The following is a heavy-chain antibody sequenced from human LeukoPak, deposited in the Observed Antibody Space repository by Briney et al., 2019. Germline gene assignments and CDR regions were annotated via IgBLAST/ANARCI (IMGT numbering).Heavy chain of an antibody. V-gene: IGHV3-33*01. Sequence: GWSLRLSCAASGFTFSNYGMHWVRQAPGKGLEWVAVMYYDGASKYYADSVKGRFTISRDNSMNTLYLQMNSLRAEDTAIYFCARDLYYSGGSCLYFDYWGQGTLVTVSS. CDR3: ARDLYYSGGSCLYFDY. J-gene: IGHJ4*02. CDR2: MYYDGASK. D-gene: IGHD2-15*01. CDR1: GFTFSNYG.